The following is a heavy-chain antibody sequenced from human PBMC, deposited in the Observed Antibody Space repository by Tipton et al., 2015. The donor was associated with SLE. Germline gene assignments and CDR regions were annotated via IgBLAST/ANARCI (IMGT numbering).Heavy chain of an antibody. CDR3: GRVTSGWREVC. J-gene: IGHJ4*02. CDR2: IHASGST. CDR1: GGSISSGSYY. Sequence: TLSLTCAVSGGSISSGSYYWSWIRQPAGKGLEWIGHIHASGSTNYNPSLKSRVTISLATSKNQFSLQLTSVTAADTAIYYCGRVTSGWREVCWGQGTLVTVPS. V-gene: IGHV4-61*09. D-gene: IGHD6-19*01.